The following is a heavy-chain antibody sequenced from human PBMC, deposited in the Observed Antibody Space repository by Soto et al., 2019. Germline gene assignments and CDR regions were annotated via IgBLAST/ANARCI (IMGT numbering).Heavy chain of an antibody. J-gene: IGHJ3*02. CDR1: GGSFSAYC. CDR2: INHSGTT. Sequence: SETLSLTCAVSGGSFSAYCWTWIRQSPGKGLEWVGEINHSGTTNYNPSLKSRVTISVDTSKNQFSLNLSSMTAADTAVYYCARVQVRRGNGSGYLNGFDIWGQGTMVTVSS. CDR3: ARVQVRRGNGSGYLNGFDI. D-gene: IGHD3-3*01. V-gene: IGHV4-34*01.